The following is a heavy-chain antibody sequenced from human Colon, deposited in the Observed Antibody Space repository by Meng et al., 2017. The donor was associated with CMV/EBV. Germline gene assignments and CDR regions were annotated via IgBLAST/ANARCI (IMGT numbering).Heavy chain of an antibody. V-gene: IGHV3-30*04. Sequence: GGSLRLSCAASGFTFSSYAMHWVRQAPGKGLEWVAVISYDGSNKYYADSVKGRFTISRDNSKNTLYLQMNSLRAEDTAVYYCARDTTDSGYDYYPTGLFDPWGQGTLVTVSS. CDR2: ISYDGSNK. D-gene: IGHD5-12*01. J-gene: IGHJ5*02. CDR3: ARDTTDSGYDYYPTGLFDP. CDR1: GFTFSSYA.